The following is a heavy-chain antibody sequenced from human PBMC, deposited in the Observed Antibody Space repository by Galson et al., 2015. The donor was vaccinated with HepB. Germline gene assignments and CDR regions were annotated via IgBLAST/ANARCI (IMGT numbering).Heavy chain of an antibody. CDR2: ISAYNGNT. CDR3: ARDIVVVPAAPWDYYGMDV. D-gene: IGHD2-2*01. CDR1: GYTFTSYG. J-gene: IGHJ6*02. V-gene: IGHV1-18*04. Sequence: SVKVSCKASGYTFTSYGISWVRQAPGQGLEWMGWISAYNGNTNYAQKLQGRVTMTTDTSTSTAYMELRSLRSDDTAVYYCARDIVVVPAAPWDYYGMDVWGQGTTVTASS.